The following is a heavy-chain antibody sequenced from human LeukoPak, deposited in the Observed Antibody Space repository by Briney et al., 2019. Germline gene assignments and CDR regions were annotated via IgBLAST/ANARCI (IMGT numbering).Heavy chain of an antibody. V-gene: IGHV7-4-1*02. CDR2: INTNTGNP. Sequence: ASVKVSCKASGDTFTTYAIIWVRQAPGQGLEWMGWINTNTGNPTYAQGFTGRFVFSLDTSVSTAYLQISSLKAEDTAVYYCARDSREQLVLSPFDPWGQGTLVTVSS. CDR3: ARDSREQLVLSPFDP. D-gene: IGHD6-13*01. J-gene: IGHJ5*02. CDR1: GDTFTTYA.